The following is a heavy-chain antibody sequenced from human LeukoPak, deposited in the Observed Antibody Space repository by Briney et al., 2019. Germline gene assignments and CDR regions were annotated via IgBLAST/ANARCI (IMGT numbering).Heavy chain of an antibody. CDR1: GFTFSSYW. Sequence: PGGSLRLSCAASGFTFSSYWMHWVRQAPGKGLVWVSRINSDGSSTSYADSVKGRFTISRDNAKNTLYLQMNSLRAEDTAVYYCASSQLWLPHDYWGQGTLVTVSS. V-gene: IGHV3-74*01. CDR2: INSDGSST. CDR3: ASSQLWLPHDY. D-gene: IGHD5-18*01. J-gene: IGHJ4*02.